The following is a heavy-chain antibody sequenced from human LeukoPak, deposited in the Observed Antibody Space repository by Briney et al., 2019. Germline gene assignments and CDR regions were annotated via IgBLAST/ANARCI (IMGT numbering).Heavy chain of an antibody. Sequence: GTSLRLSCAGSGFRFSSHGMHWVRQAPGKGLEWLGYIWYDGGNPDYVDPVKGRFTISRDNSKNTVYLQMNSLSAEDTAVYHCARFVGSDYTGSFDLWGQGTPVTVSS. CDR1: GFRFSSHG. J-gene: IGHJ4*02. CDR3: ARFVGSDYTGSFDL. V-gene: IGHV3-33*01. D-gene: IGHD3-10*01. CDR2: IWYDGGNP.